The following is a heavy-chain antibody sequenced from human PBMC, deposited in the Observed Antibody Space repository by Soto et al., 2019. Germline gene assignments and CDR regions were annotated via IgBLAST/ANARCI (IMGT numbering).Heavy chain of an antibody. CDR2: INSDGSST. Sequence: GGSLRLSCAASGFTFSSYWMHWVRQAPGKGLVWVSRINSDGSSTSYADSVKGRFTISRDNAKNTLYLQMNSLRAEDTAVYYCAVWFGPPRGAFDIWGQGTMVTVSS. CDR3: AVWFGPPRGAFDI. J-gene: IGHJ3*02. D-gene: IGHD3-10*01. V-gene: IGHV3-74*01. CDR1: GFTFSSYW.